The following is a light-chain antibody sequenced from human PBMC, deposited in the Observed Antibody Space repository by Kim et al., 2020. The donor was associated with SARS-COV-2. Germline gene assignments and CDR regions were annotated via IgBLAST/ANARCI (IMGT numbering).Light chain of an antibody. CDR2: GAS. V-gene: IGKV1-39*01. Sequence: SASVGDRVTLTCRASERIGNYLSWFQFKPGQAPKLLIYGASTLQSGVPSRFSGIGSGTDFTLTISSLRPEDFATYYCQQSYSSSYTFGQGTKLEI. CDR1: ERIGNY. CDR3: QQSYSSSYT. J-gene: IGKJ2*01.